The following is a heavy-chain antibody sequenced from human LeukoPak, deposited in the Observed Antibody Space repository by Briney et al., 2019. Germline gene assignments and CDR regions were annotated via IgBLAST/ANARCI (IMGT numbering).Heavy chain of an antibody. CDR2: IKSKTDGGTT. Sequence: GGSLRLSCVVSGFSFTNAWMSWVRQAPGKGLEWVGRIKSKTDGGTTDYAAPVKGRFTISRDDSKNTLYLQMNSLKTEDTAVYYCTTDPSVYYDILTGHYMDFDYWGQGTLVTVSS. CDR3: TTDPSVYYDILTGHYMDFDY. V-gene: IGHV3-15*01. J-gene: IGHJ4*02. CDR1: GFSFTNAW. D-gene: IGHD3-9*01.